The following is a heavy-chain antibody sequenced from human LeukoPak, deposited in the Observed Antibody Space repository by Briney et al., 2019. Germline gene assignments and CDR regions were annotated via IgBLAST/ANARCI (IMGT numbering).Heavy chain of an antibody. Sequence: GGSLRLSCAASGFTFSSYAMTWVRQAPGKGLEWVSTLTDNGDRTYYADSVKGRFTISRDNSKNTVFLQMNSLRAEDTALYYCAKGGAADAGYYAMDFWGQGTTVTVSS. CDR3: AKGGAADAGYYAMDF. J-gene: IGHJ6*02. V-gene: IGHV3-23*01. CDR1: GFTFSSYA. CDR2: LTDNGDRT. D-gene: IGHD6-13*01.